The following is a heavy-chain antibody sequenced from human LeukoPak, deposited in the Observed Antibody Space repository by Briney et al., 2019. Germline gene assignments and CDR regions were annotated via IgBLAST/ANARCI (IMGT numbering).Heavy chain of an antibody. CDR3: ARKHRITIFGVVIIETSDAFDI. V-gene: IGHV4-34*01. D-gene: IGHD3-3*01. CDR1: GGSFSGYY. J-gene: IGHJ3*02. CDR2: INHSGST. Sequence: SETLSLTCAVYGGSFSGYYWSWIRQPPGKGLEWIGEINHSGSTNYSPSLKSRVTISVDTSKNQFSLKLSSVTAADTAVYYCARKHRITIFGVVIIETSDAFDIWGQGTMVTVSS.